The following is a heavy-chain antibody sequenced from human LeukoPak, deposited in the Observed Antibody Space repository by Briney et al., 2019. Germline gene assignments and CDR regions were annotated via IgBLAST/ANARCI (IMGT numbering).Heavy chain of an antibody. CDR2: MNPNSGNT. J-gene: IGHJ4*02. V-gene: IGHV1-8*01. D-gene: IGHD2-21*01. Sequence: ASVKVSCKASGYTFTSYDINWVRQATGQGLEWMGWMNPNSGNTGYAQKFQGRVTMTRNTSISTAYMELSSLRSEDKAVYYCASSIVVAQTYDYWGQGTLVTVSS. CDR3: ASSIVVAQTYDY. CDR1: GYTFTSYD.